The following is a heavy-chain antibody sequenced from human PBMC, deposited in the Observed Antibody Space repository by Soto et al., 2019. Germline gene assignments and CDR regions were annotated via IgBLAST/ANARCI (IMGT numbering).Heavy chain of an antibody. CDR1: GLTFSTYW. Sequence: EVQLVESGGGLVQPGGSLRLSCAASGLTFSTYWTHWVRQVPGKGLMWVSRINSDGSITDYADSVKGRFTISRDNEENTLHLQMNSLRVDDTAVYFCVRDGSAYSLAYWGQGTLVTVSS. D-gene: IGHD2-21*01. V-gene: IGHV3-74*01. CDR3: VRDGSAYSLAY. CDR2: INSDGSIT. J-gene: IGHJ4*02.